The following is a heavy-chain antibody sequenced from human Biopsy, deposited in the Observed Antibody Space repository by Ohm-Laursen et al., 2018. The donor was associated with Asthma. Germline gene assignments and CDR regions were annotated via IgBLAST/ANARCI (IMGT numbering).Heavy chain of an antibody. J-gene: IGHJ4*02. CDR3: ARGPEYVRSSGALDY. V-gene: IGHV1-69*06. CDR1: GDSFSNYA. CDR2: ISPVFGST. D-gene: IGHD2-2*01. Sequence: SSVKVSCKASGDSFSNYAISWVRQAPGLGLEWMGGISPVFGSTNIAQKFQGRVTISADIFTKTAYLEVSSLSSEDTALYYCARGPEYVRSSGALDYWGQGTLVTVSS.